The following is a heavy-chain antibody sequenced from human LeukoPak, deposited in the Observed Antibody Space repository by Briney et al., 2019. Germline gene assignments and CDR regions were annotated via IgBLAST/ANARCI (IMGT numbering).Heavy chain of an antibody. J-gene: IGHJ6*02. CDR2: ITGSGTYI. D-gene: IGHD1-1*01. Sequence: GGSLRLSCAASKFTFDTYTMNWVRQAPGKGLEWVSSITGSGTYIYYIDSVKGRFTISRDNAKSSLYLQMNSLRPEDTAVYYCAREDDFSSGMDVWGQGTTVTVSS. V-gene: IGHV3-21*06. CDR1: KFTFDTYT. CDR3: AREDDFSSGMDV.